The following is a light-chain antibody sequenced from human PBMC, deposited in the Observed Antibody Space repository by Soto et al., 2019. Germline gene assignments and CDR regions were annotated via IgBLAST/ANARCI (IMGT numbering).Light chain of an antibody. CDR3: HQDAWSPLT. Sequence: IVLTQSPGTLSLSPGERATLSCRASQTVPKSYLAWYQQRPRQAPRLLIYDASNRATGIPDRFSGSESGTDFTLTVSHLEPEDFAVDYCHQDAWSPLTFGQGTRLEIK. V-gene: IGKV3-20*01. CDR1: QTVPKSY. J-gene: IGKJ5*01. CDR2: DAS.